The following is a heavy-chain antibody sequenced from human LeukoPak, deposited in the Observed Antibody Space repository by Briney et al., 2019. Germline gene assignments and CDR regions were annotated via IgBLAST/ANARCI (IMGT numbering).Heavy chain of an antibody. V-gene: IGHV3-30*04. CDR2: ISYDGSNK. D-gene: IGHD3-10*01. CDR1: GFTFSSYA. CDR3: ARAGSYHHFDY. J-gene: IGHJ4*02. Sequence: GGSLRLSCAASGFTFSSYAMHWVRQAPGKGLEWVAVISYDGSNKYYADSVKGRFTISRDNSKNTLYLQMNSLRAEDTAVYYCARAGSYHHFDYWGQGTLVTVSP.